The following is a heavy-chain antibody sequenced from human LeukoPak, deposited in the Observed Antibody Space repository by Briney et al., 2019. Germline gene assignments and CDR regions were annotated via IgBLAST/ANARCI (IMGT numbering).Heavy chain of an antibody. CDR3: ARLFRTLTYFDY. V-gene: IGHV1-18*01. CDR1: GYTFTSYG. Sequence: ASVKVSCKASGYTFTSYGISWVRQAPGQGLEWMGWISAYNGNTNYAQKLQGRATMTTDTSTSTAYMELRSLRSDDTAVYYCARLFRTLTYFDYWGQGTLVTVSS. D-gene: IGHD1/OR15-1a*01. J-gene: IGHJ4*02. CDR2: ISAYNGNT.